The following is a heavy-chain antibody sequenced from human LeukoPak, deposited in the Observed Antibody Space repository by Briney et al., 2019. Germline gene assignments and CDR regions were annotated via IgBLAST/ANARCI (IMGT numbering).Heavy chain of an antibody. CDR2: IKQDGSEK. CDR3: ARHPIGGSGSYPFDY. Sequence: GGSLRLSCAASGFTFSSYWMSWVRQAPGKGLEWVANIKQDGSEKYYVDSVKGRFTISRDNAKNSLYLQMNSLRAEDTAVYYCARHPIGGSGSYPFDYWGQGTLVTVSS. CDR1: GFTFSSYW. D-gene: IGHD3-10*01. J-gene: IGHJ4*02. V-gene: IGHV3-7*01.